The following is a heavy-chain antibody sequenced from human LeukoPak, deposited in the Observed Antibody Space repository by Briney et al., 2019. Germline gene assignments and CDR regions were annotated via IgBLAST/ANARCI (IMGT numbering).Heavy chain of an antibody. CDR2: ISSSSSYI. V-gene: IGHV3-21*01. D-gene: IGHD6-19*01. Sequence: GGSLRLSCAASGFTFSSYSMNWVRQAPGKGLEWVSSISSSSSYIYYADSVKGRFTISRDNSKNTLYLQMNSLRAEDTAVYYCAKEAKIGLGIAVAEPIGWGQGTLVTVSS. CDR1: GFTFSSYS. CDR3: AKEAKIGLGIAVAEPIG. J-gene: IGHJ4*02.